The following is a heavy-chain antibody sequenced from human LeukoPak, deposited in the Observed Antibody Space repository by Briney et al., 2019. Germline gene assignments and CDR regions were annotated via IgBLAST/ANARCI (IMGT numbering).Heavy chain of an antibody. CDR2: ISHIGRT. D-gene: IGHD4-17*01. CDR3: ARDLVTVTKGFDI. Sequence: PSETLSLTCAVSGDPFSSHYWTWIRQSPGTGLEWIGNISHIGRTNYNPSLKSRVTISIDTSKNQFSLKLRSVTAADTAVYYCARDLVTVTKGFDIWGQGTMVSVSS. J-gene: IGHJ3*02. V-gene: IGHV4-59*11. CDR1: GDPFSSHY.